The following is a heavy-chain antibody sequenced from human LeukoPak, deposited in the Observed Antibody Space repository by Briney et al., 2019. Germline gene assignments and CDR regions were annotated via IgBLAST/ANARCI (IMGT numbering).Heavy chain of an antibody. CDR1: GGTFSSYA. Sequence: SVKVSCKASGGTFSSYAISWVRQAPGQGLEWMGGIIPIFGTANYAQKFQGRVTITADKSTSTAYMELSRLRSDDTAVYYCARDPMITFGGVIVTSPDYWGQGTLVTVSS. V-gene: IGHV1-69*06. CDR3: ARDPMITFGGVIVTSPDY. D-gene: IGHD3-16*02. CDR2: IIPIFGTA. J-gene: IGHJ4*02.